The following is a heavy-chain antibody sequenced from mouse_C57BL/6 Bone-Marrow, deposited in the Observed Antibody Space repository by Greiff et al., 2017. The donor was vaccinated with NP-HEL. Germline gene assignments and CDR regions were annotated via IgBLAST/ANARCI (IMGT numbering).Heavy chain of an antibody. CDR3: ARRSYWYFDV. CDR2: IHPRSGNT. J-gene: IGHJ1*03. CDR1: GYTFTSYG. V-gene: IGHV1-81*01. Sequence: VQLQQSGAELARPGASVNLSCKASGYTFTSYGISWVKQRTGQGLEWIWEIHPRSGNTYYNEKFKGKATLTPDQSSSTAYMELRSQTSEDYAVDFCARRSYWYFDVWGTGTTVTGSS.